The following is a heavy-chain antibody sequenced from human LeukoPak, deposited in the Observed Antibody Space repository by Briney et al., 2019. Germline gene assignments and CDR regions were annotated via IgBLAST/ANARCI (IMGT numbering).Heavy chain of an antibody. V-gene: IGHV3-15*01. CDR1: GFTFSNAW. Sequence: PGGSLRLSCAASGFTFSNAWMSWVRQAPGKGLEWVGRIKSKTDGGTTDYAAPVKGRFTISRDDSKNTLYLQMNSLKTEDTAVYYCTTVDPYQLLYSYYYYMDVWGKGTTVTVSS. CDR2: IKSKTDGGTT. CDR3: TTVDPYQLLYSYYYYMDV. J-gene: IGHJ6*03. D-gene: IGHD2-2*02.